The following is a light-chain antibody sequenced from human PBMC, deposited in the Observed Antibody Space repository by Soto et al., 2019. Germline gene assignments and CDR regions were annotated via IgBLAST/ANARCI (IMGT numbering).Light chain of an antibody. CDR2: RNN. CDR1: SSNIGSNY. CDR3: AAWDDSLSLGV. Sequence: QSVLPQPPSASGTPGQRVTLSFSGSSSNIGSNYVYWYQQLPGTAPKLLIYRNNQRPSGVPDRFSGSKSGTSASLAISGLRSEDEADYYCAAWDDSLSLGVFGGGTKLT. V-gene: IGLV1-47*01. J-gene: IGLJ2*01.